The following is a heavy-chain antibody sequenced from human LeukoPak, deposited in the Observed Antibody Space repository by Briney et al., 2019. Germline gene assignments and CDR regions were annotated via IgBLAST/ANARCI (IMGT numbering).Heavy chain of an antibody. Sequence: PGGSLRLSCAASGFTFSSYSMIWVRQPPGKGLEWVSSIFPSGGEIHYAGSVRGRFTISRDNSKSTLSLQMNSLRAEDTAVYYCTKGPRALEHSTHRFDYWGQGTLVTVSS. J-gene: IGHJ4*02. V-gene: IGHV3-23*01. CDR2: IFPSGGEI. CDR3: TKGPRALEHSTHRFDY. CDR1: GFTFSSYS. D-gene: IGHD1/OR15-1a*01.